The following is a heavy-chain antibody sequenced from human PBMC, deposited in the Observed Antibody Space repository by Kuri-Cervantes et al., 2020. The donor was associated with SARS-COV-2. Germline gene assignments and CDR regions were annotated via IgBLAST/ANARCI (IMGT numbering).Heavy chain of an antibody. D-gene: IGHD7-27*01. Sequence: ASVKVSCKASGYTFTGYYMHWVRQAPGQGLEWMGWISAYNGNTNYAQKLQGRVTMTTDTSTSTAYMELRSLRSDDTAVDYCARIWGTNDAFDIWGQGTMVTVSS. CDR3: ARIWGTNDAFDI. CDR2: ISAYNGNT. J-gene: IGHJ3*02. CDR1: GYTFTGYY. V-gene: IGHV1-18*04.